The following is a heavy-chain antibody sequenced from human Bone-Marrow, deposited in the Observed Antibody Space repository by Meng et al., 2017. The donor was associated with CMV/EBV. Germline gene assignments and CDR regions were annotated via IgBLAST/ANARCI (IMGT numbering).Heavy chain of an antibody. Sequence: CTFSGITHTNNEVGVSWIRQPPGKALEWLALIYWDDDRRFSPSLKTRLTITKDTTKNQVNLTMANMDPVDTATYFCARRLTSGPFDYWGQGILVTVSS. V-gene: IGHV2-5*02. D-gene: IGHD3-16*01. J-gene: IGHJ4*02. CDR1: GITHTNNEVG. CDR3: ARRLTSGPFDY. CDR2: IYWDDDR.